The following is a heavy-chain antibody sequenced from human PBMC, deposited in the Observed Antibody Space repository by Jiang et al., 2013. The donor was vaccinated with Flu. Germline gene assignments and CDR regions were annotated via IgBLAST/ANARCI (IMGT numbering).Heavy chain of an antibody. D-gene: IGHD3-9*01. V-gene: IGHV1-3*01. CDR2: INAGNLNT. J-gene: IGHJ5*02. CDR1: GYSFSSYS. CDR3: ARETGYQFDP. Sequence: SGAEVKKPGASLKVSCKASGYSFSSYSIHWVRQAPGQGLEWLGWINAGNLNTKYSQKFQGRVTITWDTSASTAYMELSSLRSEDSAVYYCARETGYQFDPWGQGTRSPSPQ.